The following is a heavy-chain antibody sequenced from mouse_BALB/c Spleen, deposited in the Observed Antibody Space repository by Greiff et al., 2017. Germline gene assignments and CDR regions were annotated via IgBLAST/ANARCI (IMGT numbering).Heavy chain of an antibody. V-gene: IGHV5-17*02. CDR3: AKGRIDY. Sequence: EVMLVESGGGLVQPGGSRKLSCAASGFTFSSFGMHWVRQAPEKGLEWVAYISSGSSTIYYADTVKGRFTISRDNPKNTLFLQMTSLRSEDTAMYYCAKGRIDYWGQGTTLTVSS. CDR1: GFTFSSFG. D-gene: IGHD6-1*01. CDR2: ISSGSSTI. J-gene: IGHJ2*01.